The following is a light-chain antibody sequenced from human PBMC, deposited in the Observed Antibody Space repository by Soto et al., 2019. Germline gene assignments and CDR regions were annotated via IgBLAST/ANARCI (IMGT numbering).Light chain of an antibody. CDR2: DVT. CDR3: CSYAGGFTPHV. CDR1: SDVGGYKY. J-gene: IGLJ1*01. Sequence: QSALTQPRSVSGSPGQSVTISCTGTSDVGGYKYVSWYQQHPGKAPKLMIYDVTKRPSGIPDRFSASKSGNTASLAISGLQAEDEADYYCCSYAGGFTPHVFGTGTKLTVL. V-gene: IGLV2-11*01.